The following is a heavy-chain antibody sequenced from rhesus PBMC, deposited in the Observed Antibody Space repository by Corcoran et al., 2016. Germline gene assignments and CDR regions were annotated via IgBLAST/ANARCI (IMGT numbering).Heavy chain of an antibody. CDR3: ARDPWGYSYSLFDY. V-gene: IGHV4-65*01. D-gene: IGHD5-12*01. CDR1: GGSISSSNW. CDR2: NSVSSVIT. J-gene: IGHJ4*01. Sequence: QVQLQESGPGLVKPSETLSLTCAVSGGSISSSNWWGWIRHPPGKGLEWIGYNSVSSVITYYNQSLKSRVTISTATSKNQFALKLSSGTAADTAVDYWARDPWGYSYSLFDYWGQGVLVTVAS.